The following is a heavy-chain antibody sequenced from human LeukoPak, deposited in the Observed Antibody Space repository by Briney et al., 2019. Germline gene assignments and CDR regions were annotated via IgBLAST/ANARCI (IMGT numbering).Heavy chain of an antibody. CDR3: ARDDDRAREIDY. J-gene: IGHJ4*02. D-gene: IGHD3-22*01. CDR1: RGTFSKYA. Sequence: SVKVSCKASRGTFSKYAISWVRQAPGQGLEWMGRIIPILNITHYAQKFQGRVTIAADKSTSAAYMELSSLRSEDTAMYYCARDDDRAREIDYWGQGTLVTVSP. CDR2: IIPILNIT. V-gene: IGHV1-69*04.